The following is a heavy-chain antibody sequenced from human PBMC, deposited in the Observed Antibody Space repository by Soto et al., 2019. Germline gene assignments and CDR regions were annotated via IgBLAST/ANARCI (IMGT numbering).Heavy chain of an antibody. CDR1: GFTFDYYW. D-gene: IGHD4-4*01. CDR2: IQNDGSRT. CDR3: ARGNLGGFDL. J-gene: IGHJ3*01. Sequence: EVQLVESEGGLVQRGGSLRLSCAASGFTFDYYWMHWVRQAPGQGLVWVAHIQNDGSRTTYADSVKGRFTISRDNAKNTMYLQMISLGAEDTAVYYCARGNLGGFDLWGQGTTVTVSS. V-gene: IGHV3-74*01.